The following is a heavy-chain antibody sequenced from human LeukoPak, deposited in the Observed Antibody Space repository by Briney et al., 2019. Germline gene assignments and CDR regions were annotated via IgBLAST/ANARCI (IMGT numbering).Heavy chain of an antibody. J-gene: IGHJ4*02. CDR1: GFTFSSYW. CDR3: ARGVYGSGSYSANN. Sequence: GGSLRLSCAASGFTFSSYWMHWVRQAPGNGLMWFSRINSDGSAKSYVNSVKGRFTISRNNAKNTLYMQMNSLRAEDTAVYYCARGVYGSGSYSANNWGQGPLVTVSS. D-gene: IGHD3-10*01. CDR2: INSDGSAK. V-gene: IGHV3-74*01.